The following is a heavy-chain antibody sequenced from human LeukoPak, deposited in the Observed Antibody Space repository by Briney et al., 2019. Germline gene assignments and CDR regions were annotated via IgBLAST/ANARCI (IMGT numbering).Heavy chain of an antibody. V-gene: IGHV4-59*01. Sequence: SETLSLTCTVSGGSLTGYYWSWIRQPPGKGLEWIGYVYSSGTTNYNPSLKSRVTISVDTSKNQFSLKVRSVTAADTAVYYCTRSPPGGQQWLVVDSCGQGTLVTVSS. CDR2: VYSSGTT. CDR1: GGSLTGYY. J-gene: IGHJ4*02. CDR3: TRSPPGGQQWLVVDS. D-gene: IGHD6-19*01.